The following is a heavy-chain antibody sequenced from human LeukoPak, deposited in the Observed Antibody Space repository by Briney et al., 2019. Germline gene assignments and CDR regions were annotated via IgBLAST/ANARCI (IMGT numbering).Heavy chain of an antibody. Sequence: SETLSLTCAVSGGSISSSNWWSWVRQPPAKGLEWIGSIYYSGSTYYNPSLKSRVTISVDTSKNQFSLKLSSVTAADTAVYYCARSWFGELLFDYWGQGTLVTVSS. J-gene: IGHJ4*02. CDR1: GGSISSSNW. D-gene: IGHD3-10*01. CDR3: ARSWFGELLFDY. V-gene: IGHV4-39*01. CDR2: IYYSGST.